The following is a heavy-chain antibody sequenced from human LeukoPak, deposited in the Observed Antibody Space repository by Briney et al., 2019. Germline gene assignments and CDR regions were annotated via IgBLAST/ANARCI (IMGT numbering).Heavy chain of an antibody. V-gene: IGHV3-53*01. CDR1: GFTVSSNY. J-gene: IGHJ4*02. CDR2: IYSGGST. D-gene: IGHD1-26*01. Sequence: GGSLRLSCAASGFTVSSNYMSWVRQAPGKGLEWVSVIYSGGSTYYADSVKGRFTITRDNSKNTLYLQMNSLRAEDTAVYYCARCKGIPFSGSYDYWGQGTLVTVSP. CDR3: ARCKGIPFSGSYDY.